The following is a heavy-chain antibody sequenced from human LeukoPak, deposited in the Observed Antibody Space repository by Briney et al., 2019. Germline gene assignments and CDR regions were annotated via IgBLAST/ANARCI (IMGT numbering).Heavy chain of an antibody. CDR2: ISAYNGNT. CDR1: GYTFTSCG. D-gene: IGHD3-22*01. Sequence: ASVKVSCKASGYTFTSCGISWVRQAPGQGLEWMGWISAYNGNTNYAQKLQGRVTMTTDTSTSTAYMELRSLRSDDTAVYYCARGPGGRSGYYPLENYYYYYYMDVWGKGTTVTVSS. V-gene: IGHV1-18*01. J-gene: IGHJ6*03. CDR3: ARGPGGRSGYYPLENYYYYYYMDV.